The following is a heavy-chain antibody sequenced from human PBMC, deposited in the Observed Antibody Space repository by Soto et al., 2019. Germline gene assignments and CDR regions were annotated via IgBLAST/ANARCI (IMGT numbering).Heavy chain of an antibody. Sequence: QVQLVQSGAEVKKPGSSVKVSCKASGGTFSSYAISWVRQAPGQGFEWMGGIIPTFGTADYAQKFQGRVTITADESTSTAYMELSSLRSEDTAVYYCASHYDSSGYYYRGLDYWGQGTLVTVSS. CDR1: GGTFSSYA. D-gene: IGHD3-22*01. J-gene: IGHJ4*02. CDR2: IIPTFGTA. CDR3: ASHYDSSGYYYRGLDY. V-gene: IGHV1-69*12.